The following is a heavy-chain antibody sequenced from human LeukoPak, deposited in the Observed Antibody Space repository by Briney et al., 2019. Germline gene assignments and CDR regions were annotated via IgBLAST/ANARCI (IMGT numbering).Heavy chain of an antibody. CDR2: IIPILGIA. J-gene: IGHJ4*02. Sequence: ASVKVSCKASGGTFSSYAISWVRQAPGQGLEWMGRIIPILGIANYAQKFQGRVTITADKSTSTAYMELSSLRSEDTAVYYCAREIIVATTTSGYWGQGTLVTVSS. CDR3: AREIIVATTTSGY. CDR1: GGTFSSYA. V-gene: IGHV1-69*04. D-gene: IGHD5-12*01.